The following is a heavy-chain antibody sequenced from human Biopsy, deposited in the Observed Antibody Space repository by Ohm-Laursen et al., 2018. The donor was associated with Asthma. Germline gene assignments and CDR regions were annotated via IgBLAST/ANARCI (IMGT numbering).Heavy chain of an antibody. CDR1: GDTFSNYA. J-gene: IGHJ6*02. V-gene: IGHV1-69*01. D-gene: IGHD5-12*01. Sequence: VSSVKVSCKASGDTFSNYAITWVRQAPGQGREWMGGLIASLSTPDHAQMLGGRVTITADESPSTAYMELSSLSSEEPAVYYCARGFSGCDRIVYYGSGLEVWGQGTTVTVSS. CDR2: LIASLSTP. CDR3: ARGFSGCDRIVYYGSGLEV.